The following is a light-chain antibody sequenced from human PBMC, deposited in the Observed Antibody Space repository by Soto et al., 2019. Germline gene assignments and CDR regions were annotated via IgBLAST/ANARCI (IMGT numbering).Light chain of an antibody. V-gene: IGKV1-5*01. J-gene: IGKJ1*01. Sequence: DIQMIQSPSTLSASVGDRITIACRASQSISNWLAWYQQKPGEVPKLLIYQASSLVSGVPSRFSGSGSGTEFTLSITSLQPDDFATYYCQQYHGYSRSFGQGTKVDIK. CDR1: QSISNW. CDR2: QAS. CDR3: QQYHGYSRS.